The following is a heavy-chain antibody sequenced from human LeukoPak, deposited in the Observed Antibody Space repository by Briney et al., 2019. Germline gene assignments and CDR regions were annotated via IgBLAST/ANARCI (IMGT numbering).Heavy chain of an antibody. CDR3: ARLAAAGTPLIDY. CDR2: ISSNGGST. V-gene: IGHV3-64*01. J-gene: IGHJ4*02. CDR1: GFTFSSYA. D-gene: IGHD6-13*01. Sequence: GGSLRLSCAASGFTFSSYAMHWVRQAPGKGLEYVSAISSNGGSTYYANSVKGRFTISRDNYKNTLYLQMGSLRAEDMAVYYCARLAAAGTPLIDYWGQGTLVTVSS.